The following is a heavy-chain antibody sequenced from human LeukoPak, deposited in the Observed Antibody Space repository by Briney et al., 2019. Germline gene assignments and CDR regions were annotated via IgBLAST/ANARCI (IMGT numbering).Heavy chain of an antibody. CDR1: GGSISSNY. D-gene: IGHD3-10*01. Sequence: KPSETLSLTCTVSGGSISSNYWSWIRQPPGKGLEWIGYIFHTGSTNYNPSLKKRVTISVDTSKNQFSLKLNSVTAADTAVYYCARHIRGAYYYFDYWGQGTLVTVSS. CDR3: ARHIRGAYYYFDY. V-gene: IGHV4-59*08. CDR2: IFHTGST. J-gene: IGHJ4*02.